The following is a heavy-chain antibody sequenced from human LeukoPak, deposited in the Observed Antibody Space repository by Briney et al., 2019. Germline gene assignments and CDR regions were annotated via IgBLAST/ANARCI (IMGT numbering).Heavy chain of an antibody. J-gene: IGHJ6*04. Sequence: GGSLRLSCAASGFTFRRYGMTWVRQAPGKGLEWVSYISSSGSTIYYADSVKGRFSISRDNAKNSLYLQMNSLRAEDAAVYYCAELGITMIGGVWGKGTTVTISS. CDR1: GFTFRRYG. CDR2: ISSSGSTI. D-gene: IGHD3-10*02. V-gene: IGHV3-48*03. CDR3: AELGITMIGGV.